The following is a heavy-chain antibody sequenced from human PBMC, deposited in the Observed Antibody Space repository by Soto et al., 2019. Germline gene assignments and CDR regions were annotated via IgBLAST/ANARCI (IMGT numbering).Heavy chain of an antibody. V-gene: IGHV4-39*02. CDR2: IYYSGST. J-gene: IGHJ5*02. CDR3: ARDVVVAATPSYWFDP. Sequence: ETLSLTCTVSGGSISSSSYYWGWIRQPPGKGLEWIGSIYYSGSTYYNPSLKSRVTISVDTSKNQFSLKLSSVTAADTAVYYCARDVVVAATPSYWFDPWGQGTLVTVSS. D-gene: IGHD2-15*01. CDR1: GGSISSSSYY.